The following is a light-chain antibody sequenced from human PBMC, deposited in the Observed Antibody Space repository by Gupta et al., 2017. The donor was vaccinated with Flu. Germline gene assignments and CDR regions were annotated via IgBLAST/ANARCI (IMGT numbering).Light chain of an antibody. J-gene: IGKJ1*01. CDR1: QSISSY. Sequence: PSSLSASVGDRVTITCRARQSISSYLNWYQQKPGKAPKLLIYAASSLQSGVPSRFSGSGSGTDFTLTISSLQPEDFATYYCQHSDSTPRTFGQGTKVEIK. V-gene: IGKV1-39*01. CDR3: QHSDSTPRT. CDR2: AAS.